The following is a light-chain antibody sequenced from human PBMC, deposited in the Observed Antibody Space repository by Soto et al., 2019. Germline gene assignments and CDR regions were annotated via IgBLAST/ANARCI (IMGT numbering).Light chain of an antibody. CDR1: QSVSSNY. J-gene: IGKJ1*01. V-gene: IGKV3-20*01. CDR3: QQYASSPRT. CDR2: GAS. Sequence: EIVLTQSPGTLSLSPGERATLSCRASQSVSSNYLAWYQQKPGQAPRPLIYGASSRATGIPDRFSGSGAGTDFTLTISRLEPEDFAVYYCQQYASSPRTFGQWTKV.